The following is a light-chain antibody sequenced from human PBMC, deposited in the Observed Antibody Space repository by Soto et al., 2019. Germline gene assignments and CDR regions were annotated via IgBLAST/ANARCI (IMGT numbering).Light chain of an antibody. Sequence: QSVLTQPASVSGSPGQSITISCTGSSSDVGNSVYVSWYQQHPGKAPKLILYEVNHRPSGLSNRFSGSKSGNTASLTISGLQAEDEADYFCSSFTTTGTLLFGGGTKLTVL. CDR3: SSFTTTGTLL. J-gene: IGLJ2*01. V-gene: IGLV2-14*03. CDR2: EVN. CDR1: SSDVGNSVY.